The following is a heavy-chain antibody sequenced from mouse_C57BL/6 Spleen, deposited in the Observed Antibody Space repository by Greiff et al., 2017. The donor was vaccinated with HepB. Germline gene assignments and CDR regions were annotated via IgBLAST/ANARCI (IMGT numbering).Heavy chain of an antibody. CDR1: GYSITSGYY. D-gene: IGHD2-3*01. CDR2: ISYDGSN. J-gene: IGHJ4*01. Sequence: VQLKESGPGLVKPSQSLSLTCSVTGYSITSGYYWNWIRQFPGNKLEWMGYISYDGSNNYNPSLKNRISITRDTSKNQFFLKLNSVTTEDTATYYCARGEWLLLAMDYWGQGTSVTVSS. CDR3: ARGEWLLLAMDY. V-gene: IGHV3-6*01.